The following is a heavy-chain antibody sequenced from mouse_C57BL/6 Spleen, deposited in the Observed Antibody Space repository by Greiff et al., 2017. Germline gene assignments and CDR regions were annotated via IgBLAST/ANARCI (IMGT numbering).Heavy chain of an antibody. V-gene: IGHV1-52*01. CDR3: ARERDYCGSRRGAMDY. CDR1: GYTFTSYW. Sequence: QVQLQQPGAELVRPGSSVKLSCKASGYTFTSYWMHWVKQRPIQGLEWIGNIDPSDSETHYNQKFKDKATLTVDKSSSTAYMQLSSLTSEDSAVYYCARERDYCGSRRGAMDYWGQGTSVTVSS. D-gene: IGHD1-1*01. CDR2: IDPSDSET. J-gene: IGHJ4*01.